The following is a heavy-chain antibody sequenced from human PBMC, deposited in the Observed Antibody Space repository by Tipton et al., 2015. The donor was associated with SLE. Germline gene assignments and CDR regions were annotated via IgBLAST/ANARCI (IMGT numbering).Heavy chain of an antibody. D-gene: IGHD1-26*01. J-gene: IGHJ4*02. V-gene: IGHV4-39*07. CDR1: GGSISSYY. CDR2: IYYSGST. CDR3: ARGSGSYGDFDY. Sequence: LRLSCTVSGGSISSYYWGWIRQPPGKGLEWIGSIYYSGSTYYNPSLKSRVTISVDTSKNQFSLKLSSVTAADTAVYYCARGSGSYGDFDYWGQGTLVTVSS.